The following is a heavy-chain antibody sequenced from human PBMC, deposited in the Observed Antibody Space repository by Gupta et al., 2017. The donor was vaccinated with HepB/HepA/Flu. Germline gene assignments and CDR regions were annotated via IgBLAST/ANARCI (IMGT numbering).Heavy chain of an antibody. CDR3: ERDAPNNLYYYDSRGYSSNAFDI. D-gene: IGHD3-22*01. V-gene: IGHV3-7*01. CDR1: GFTFSTYW. Sequence: EVQLVESGGGLVQPGGSLRLSCAASGFTFSTYWMSWVRQAPGKGLEWVANIKQDGSEKYYVDSVKGRFTIARDNAKNSLYLQRNSLRAEDTAVYYCERDAPNNLYYYDSRGYSSNAFDIWGQGKMVTVSS. J-gene: IGHJ3*02. CDR2: IKQDGSEK.